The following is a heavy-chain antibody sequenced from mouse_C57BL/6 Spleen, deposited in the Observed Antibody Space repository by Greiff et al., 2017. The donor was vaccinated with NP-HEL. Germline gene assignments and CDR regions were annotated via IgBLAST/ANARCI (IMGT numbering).Heavy chain of an antibody. Sequence: QVQLQQPGAELVKPGASVKLSCKASGYTFTSYWMHWVKQRPGQGLEWIGMIHPNSGSTNYNEKFKSKATLTVDKSSSTAYMQLSSLTSEDSAVYYCAEEGGAYDYDWGPGIAYWGQGTLVTVSA. CDR3: AEEGGAYDYDWGPGIAY. D-gene: IGHD2-4*01. J-gene: IGHJ3*01. V-gene: IGHV1-64*01. CDR2: IHPNSGST. CDR1: GYTFTSYW.